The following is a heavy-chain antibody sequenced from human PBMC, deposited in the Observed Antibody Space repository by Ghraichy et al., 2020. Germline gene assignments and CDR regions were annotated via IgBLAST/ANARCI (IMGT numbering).Heavy chain of an antibody. D-gene: IGHD4-17*01. CDR2: ISAYNGHS. V-gene: IGHV1-18*01. J-gene: IGHJ6*04. Sequence: ASVKVSCKASGYTFSDYGIGWVRQAPGPGLEWMGWISAYNGHSDYAQKVQDRVTMTTDTSTNTGYMELRSLRSEDTAIYYCARVAVSKPHVYFYAMDVWGKGTTVTVSS. CDR3: ARVAVSKPHVYFYAMDV. CDR1: GYTFSDYG.